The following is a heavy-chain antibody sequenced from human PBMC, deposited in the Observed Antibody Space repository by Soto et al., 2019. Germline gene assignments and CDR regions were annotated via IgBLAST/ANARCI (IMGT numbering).Heavy chain of an antibody. J-gene: IGHJ4*02. CDR1: GYTFTSYY. D-gene: IGHD6-6*01. CDR3: ARDEVPLPIWDSSSSFSCVY. Sequence: ASVKVSCKASGYTFTSYYMHWVRQAPGQGLEWMGIINPSGGSTSYAQKFQGRVTMTRDTSTSTVYMELSSLRSEDTAVYYCARDEVPLPIWDSSSSFSCVYWGQGTLVTVSS. V-gene: IGHV1-46*01. CDR2: INPSGGST.